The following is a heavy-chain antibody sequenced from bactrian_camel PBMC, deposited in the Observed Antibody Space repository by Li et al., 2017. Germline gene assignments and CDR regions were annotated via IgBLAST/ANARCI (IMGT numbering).Heavy chain of an antibody. Sequence: QLVESGGGLVEPGGSLRLSCAASGFTFSSVYIRWVRQAPGKGLEWVGSISSDGTKTYYADSVKGRFTISRDNAKNTVYLQMNSLKPEDTAIYYCAAAKGLPDLLRGGYLSARSYNYWGRGTQVTVS. V-gene: IGHV3-2*01. CDR2: ISSDGTKT. D-gene: IGHD3*01. CDR3: AAAKGLPDLLRGGYLSARSYNY. CDR1: GFTFSSVY. J-gene: IGHJ4*01.